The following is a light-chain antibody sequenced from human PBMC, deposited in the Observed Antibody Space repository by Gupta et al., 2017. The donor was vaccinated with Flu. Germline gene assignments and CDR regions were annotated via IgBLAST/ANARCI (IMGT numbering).Light chain of an antibody. CDR1: QHISSY. J-gene: IGKJ4*01. CDR2: ATS. Sequence: PSSFSASTGDRVTITCRASQHISSYLAWYQQKAGKAPNLLIYATSTLQSGVPSRFSGSGSGTDFTLTISSLQSEDFATYYCHQYVSYPRTFGGGTKVEIK. CDR3: HQYVSYPRT. V-gene: IGKV1-8*01.